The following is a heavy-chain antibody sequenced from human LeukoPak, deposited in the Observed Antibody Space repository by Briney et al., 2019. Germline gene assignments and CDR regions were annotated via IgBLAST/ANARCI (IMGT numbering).Heavy chain of an antibody. Sequence: GGSLRLSCAASGFIVSSNYMGWVRQAPGKGLEWVGFIRSKAYGGTTEYAASVKGRFTISRDDSKSIAYLQMNSLKTEDTAVYYCTRGVSGSGWYLVEGCYFDYWGQGTLVTVSS. V-gene: IGHV3-49*04. CDR2: IRSKAYGGTT. D-gene: IGHD6-19*01. CDR3: TRGVSGSGWYLVEGCYFDY. CDR1: GFIVSSNY. J-gene: IGHJ4*02.